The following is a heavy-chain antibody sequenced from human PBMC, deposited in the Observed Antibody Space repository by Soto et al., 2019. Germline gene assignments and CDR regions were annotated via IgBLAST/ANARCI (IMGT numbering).Heavy chain of an antibody. CDR2: IIPICGTT. CDR1: GGTFSNYP. V-gene: IGHV1-69*01. J-gene: IGHJ4*02. D-gene: IGHD2-21*02. CDR3: AQGLYCGGGCYSHFDY. Sequence: VQLVQSGAEVKKPGSSVKVSCKASGGTFSNYPFIWVRQAPGQGLDWMGGIIPICGTTDYGQRFQGRVTITADESTNTAYMELSSLRSDDTAVYYCAQGLYCGGGCYSHFDYWGQRTLVTVSS.